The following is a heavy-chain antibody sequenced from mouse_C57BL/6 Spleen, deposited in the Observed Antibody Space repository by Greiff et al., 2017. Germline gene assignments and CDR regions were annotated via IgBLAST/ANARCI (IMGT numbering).Heavy chain of an antibody. CDR3: ATYYYGSYAMDY. V-gene: IGHV5-9*04. D-gene: IGHD1-1*01. CDR1: GFTFSSYT. CDR2: ISGGGGNT. J-gene: IGHJ4*01. Sequence: EVNVVESGGGLVKPGGSLKLSCAASGFTFSSYTMSWVRQTPGKRLEWVATISGGGGNTYYPDSVKGRFTISRDNAKNTLYLQMSSLRSEDTAVYYCATYYYGSYAMDYWGQGTSVTVSS.